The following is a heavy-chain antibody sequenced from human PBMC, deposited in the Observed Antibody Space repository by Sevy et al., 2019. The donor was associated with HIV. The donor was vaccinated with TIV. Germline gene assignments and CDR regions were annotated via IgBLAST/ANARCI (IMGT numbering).Heavy chain of an antibody. J-gene: IGHJ4*02. CDR2: IYYSGST. D-gene: IGHD3-22*01. Sequence: SETLSLTCTVSGGSISSGDYYWSWIRQPPGKGLEWIGYIYYSGSTYYNPSLKGRVTISVDTSKNQFSLKLSSVTAADTAVYYCAREGRSGYYPFDYWGQGTLVTVSS. CDR1: GGSISSGDYY. CDR3: AREGRSGYYPFDY. V-gene: IGHV4-30-4*01.